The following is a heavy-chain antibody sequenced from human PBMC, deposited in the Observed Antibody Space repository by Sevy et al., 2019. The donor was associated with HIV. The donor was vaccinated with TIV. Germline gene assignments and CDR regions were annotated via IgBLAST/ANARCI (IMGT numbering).Heavy chain of an antibody. Sequence: QLGGSLRLSCAASGLTFSTYGMHWVRQAPGKGLEWVAVISYDGNIPYYADSVKGRFTVSRDNSKNTLYLQMNSLRAEDSAVYCCAKDQGGYNYAPGYWGQGTLVTVSS. J-gene: IGHJ4*02. V-gene: IGHV3-30*18. CDR3: AKDQGGYNYAPGY. D-gene: IGHD5-18*01. CDR2: ISYDGNIP. CDR1: GLTFSTYG.